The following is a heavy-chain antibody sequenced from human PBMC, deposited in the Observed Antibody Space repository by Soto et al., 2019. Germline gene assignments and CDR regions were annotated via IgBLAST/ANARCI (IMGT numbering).Heavy chain of an antibody. CDR2: IHHSGST. V-gene: IGHV4-4*02. J-gene: IGHJ4*02. Sequence: QMQLQESGPGLVKPSETLSLTCAVSSASIISEQRWSWVRQPPGKGLEWIGEIHHSGSTNNNPSPKRPVPNSGKKSQNQFSLNLNSVTAADTAVYYCARSFGWYAIDQWGQGTLVIVSS. CDR1: SASIISEQR. CDR3: ARSFGWYAIDQ. D-gene: IGHD6-19*01.